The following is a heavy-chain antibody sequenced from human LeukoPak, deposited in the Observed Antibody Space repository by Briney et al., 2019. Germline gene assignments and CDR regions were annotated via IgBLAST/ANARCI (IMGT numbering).Heavy chain of an antibody. Sequence: SETLSLTCIVSGGPITNYFWSWIRQSPGKGLQWLGYIYYNGSATYNPSLKSRLTVSVDTSKTQFSLRLASVTAADTAVYYCARTYGSGSYWSYYSDSWGHGALVTVSS. J-gene: IGHJ4*01. D-gene: IGHD3-10*01. CDR2: IYYNGSA. CDR3: ARTYGSGSYWSYYSDS. CDR1: GGPITNYF. V-gene: IGHV4-59*01.